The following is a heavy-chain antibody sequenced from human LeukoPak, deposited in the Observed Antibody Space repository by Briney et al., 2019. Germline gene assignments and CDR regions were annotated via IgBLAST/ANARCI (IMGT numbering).Heavy chain of an antibody. CDR1: GFTVSSNY. Sequence: GGSLRLSCAASGFTVSSNYMSWVRQAPGKGLEWVSVIYSGGSTYYADSVKGRFTISRDNAKNSLYLQMNSLRAEDTAVYYCASRFLFLGWLLMPGDAFDIWGQGTMVTVSS. V-gene: IGHV3-53*01. CDR2: IYSGGST. J-gene: IGHJ3*02. CDR3: ASRFLFLGWLLMPGDAFDI. D-gene: IGHD3-3*01.